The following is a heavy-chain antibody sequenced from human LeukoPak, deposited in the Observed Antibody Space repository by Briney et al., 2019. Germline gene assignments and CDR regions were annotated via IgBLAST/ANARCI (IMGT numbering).Heavy chain of an antibody. J-gene: IGHJ3*02. CDR3: ARAPRSGIVGATGAFDI. D-gene: IGHD1-26*01. CDR1: GGSISTSAFY. V-gene: IGHV4-39*07. CDR2: INHSGST. Sequence: PSETLSLTCTVSGGSISTSAFYWGWIRQPPGKGLEWIGEINHSGSTNYNPSLKSRVTISVDTSKNQFSLKLSSVTAADTAVYYCARAPRSGIVGATGAFDIWGQGTMVTVSS.